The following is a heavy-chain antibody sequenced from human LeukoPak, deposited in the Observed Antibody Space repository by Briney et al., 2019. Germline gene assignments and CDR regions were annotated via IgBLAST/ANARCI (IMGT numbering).Heavy chain of an antibody. D-gene: IGHD2-2*02. CDR3: TRVYCSSSSCYNADY. V-gene: IGHV1-46*03. CDR2: INLNGGST. J-gene: IGHJ4*02. CDR1: GYTFTSYY. Sequence: ASVKVSCKTSGYTFTSYYMHWVRQAPGQGLEWMGIINLNGGSTKYAQKFQGRVTMTRDTSTSTVYIELSSLRSEDTAVYYCTRVYCSSSSCYNADYGGQETLVTVSS.